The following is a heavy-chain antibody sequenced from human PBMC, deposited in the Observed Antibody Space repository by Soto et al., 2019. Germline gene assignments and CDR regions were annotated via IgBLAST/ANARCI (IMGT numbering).Heavy chain of an antibody. D-gene: IGHD3-9*01. CDR3: ARDADDILTGYPSTGFDP. V-gene: IGHV1-2*02. CDR1: GYTFTGYY. CDR2: INPNSGGT. Sequence: ASVKVSCKASGYTFTGYYMHWVRQAPGQGLEWMGWINPNSGGTNYAQKFQGRVTMTRDTSISTAYMEPSRLRSDDTAVYYCARDADDILTGYPSTGFDPWGQGTLVTVSS. J-gene: IGHJ5*02.